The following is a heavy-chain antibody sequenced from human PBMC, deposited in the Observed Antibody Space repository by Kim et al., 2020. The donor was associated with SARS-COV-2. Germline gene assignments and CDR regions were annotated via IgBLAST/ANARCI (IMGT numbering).Heavy chain of an antibody. V-gene: IGHV4-59*13. CDR2: IYYSGST. D-gene: IGHD3-10*01. J-gene: IGHJ4*02. Sequence: SETLSLTCTVSGGSISSYYWSWIRQPPGKGLEWIGYIYYSGSTNYNPSLKSRVTISVDTSKNQISLKLSSVPAADTAAYYCASLGGYYGSGHSFYLGQG. CDR3: ASLGGYYGSGHSFY. CDR1: GGSISSYY.